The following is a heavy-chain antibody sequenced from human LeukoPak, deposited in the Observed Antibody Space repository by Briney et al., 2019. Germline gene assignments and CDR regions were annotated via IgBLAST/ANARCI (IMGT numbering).Heavy chain of an antibody. V-gene: IGHV3-33*01. CDR3: ARGDTIFGPFDY. CDR1: GISFSAHG. J-gene: IGHJ4*02. CDR2: IRFDGSNI. Sequence: PGGSLRLSCAASGISFSAHGMHWVRQAPGKGLEWVAIIRFDGSNIHYADSVKGRFTISRDNSKNTLYLQMNSLRAEDTAVYYCARGDTIFGPFDYWGQGTLVTVSS. D-gene: IGHD3-3*01.